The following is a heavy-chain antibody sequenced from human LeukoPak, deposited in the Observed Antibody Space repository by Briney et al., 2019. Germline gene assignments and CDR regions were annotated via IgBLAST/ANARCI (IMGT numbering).Heavy chain of an antibody. CDR2: ISDDGSNK. CDR3: ARAFSTTAFDY. V-gene: IGHV3-30*04. Sequence: GGSLRLSCAASGFTFRTYAMNWVRQAPGKGLEWVAVISDDGSNKYYAESVKGQFTISRDNSKNTLYLQMNSLIAEDTAVYYCARAFSTTAFDYWGQGTLVTVSS. J-gene: IGHJ4*02. D-gene: IGHD4-17*01. CDR1: GFTFRTYA.